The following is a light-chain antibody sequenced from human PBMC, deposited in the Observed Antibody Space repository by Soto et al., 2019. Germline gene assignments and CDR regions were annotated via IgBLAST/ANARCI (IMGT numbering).Light chain of an antibody. CDR3: SSFTSSITYV. CDR1: SSDVGGYDS. Sequence: SVLTQPASVSGSPGQSITISCTGTSSDVGGYDSVCWYQQHPGKAPKVMIYGVTNRPSGVSDRFSGSKSGNTASLTISGLQAEDEADYYCSSFTSSITYVFGTGTKVTVL. J-gene: IGLJ1*01. V-gene: IGLV2-14*01. CDR2: GVT.